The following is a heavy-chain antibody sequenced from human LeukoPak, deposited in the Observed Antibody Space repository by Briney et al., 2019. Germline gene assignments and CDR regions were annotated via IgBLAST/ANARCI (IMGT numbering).Heavy chain of an antibody. CDR2: IYYSGST. J-gene: IGHJ5*02. CDR3: ARHVGSIFDSRPKVGGWRWFDP. D-gene: IGHD3-22*01. V-gene: IGHV4-39*01. Sequence: SETLSLTCTVSGGSISSSSYYWGWIRQPPGKGLEWIGSIYYSGSTYYNPSLKSRVTISVDTSKNQFTLKLSSVTAADTAVYYCARHVGSIFDSRPKVGGWRWFDPWGQGTLVTVSS. CDR1: GGSISSSSYY.